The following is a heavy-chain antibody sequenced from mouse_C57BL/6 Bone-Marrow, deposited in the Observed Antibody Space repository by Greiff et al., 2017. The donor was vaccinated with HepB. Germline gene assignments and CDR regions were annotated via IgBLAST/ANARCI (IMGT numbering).Heavy chain of an antibody. Sequence: EVQGVESGGGLGKPGGSLKLSGGDTGVTFSDEGRHGVRQAPEKEMKWVAYISSGSSTIYYADTVKGRFTISRDNAKNTLFLQMTSLRSEDTAMYYCANTWYFDVWGTGTTVTVSS. J-gene: IGHJ1*03. CDR3: ANTWYFDV. V-gene: IGHV5-17*01. CDR2: ISSGSSTI. CDR1: GVTFSDEG.